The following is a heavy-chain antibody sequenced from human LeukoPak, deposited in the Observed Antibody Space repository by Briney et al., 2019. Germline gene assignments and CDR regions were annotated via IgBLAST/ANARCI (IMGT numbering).Heavy chain of an antibody. CDR1: GFTFNNYA. CDR3: AKDWADFWSGYFLFDY. CDR2: ISGNDGRT. V-gene: IGHV3-23*01. Sequence: GGSLRLSCAASGFTFNNYAMNWVRQAPGKGLEWVSAISGNDGRTYYAGCVKGRFTISRDNSKKTVYLQMNSLRAEDTAVYYCAKDWADFWSGYFLFDYWGRGTLVTVSS. J-gene: IGHJ4*02. D-gene: IGHD3-3*01.